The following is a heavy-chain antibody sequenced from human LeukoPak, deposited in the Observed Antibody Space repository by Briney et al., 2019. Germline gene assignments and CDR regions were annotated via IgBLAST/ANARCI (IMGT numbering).Heavy chain of an antibody. CDR3: ANRRGDWYFDL. CDR1: GGSMSSGGYY. J-gene: IGHJ2*01. D-gene: IGHD3-10*01. CDR2: IYYSGST. Sequence: SETLSLTCTVSGGSMSSGGYYWSWIRQPPGKGLEWIGHIYYSGSTNHNPSLKSRVTISLDTSKNQFSLMLSSVTAADTAVYYCANRRGDWYFDLWGRGTLVTVSS. V-gene: IGHV4-61*08.